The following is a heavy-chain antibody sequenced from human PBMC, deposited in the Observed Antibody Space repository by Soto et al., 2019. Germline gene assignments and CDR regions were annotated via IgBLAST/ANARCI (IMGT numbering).Heavy chain of an antibody. Sequence: PGRSLRLSCAGSGFSFSSYWMHWVRQAPGKGLVWVSRINHDGSITNYADSGKGRFTISRDNANNTVYLQMNSLGAEDTALYYCVREPGGFTGTWYDYWGQGTLVTVSS. CDR2: INHDGSIT. D-gene: IGHD6-13*01. V-gene: IGHV3-74*01. CDR3: VREPGGFTGTWYDY. J-gene: IGHJ4*02. CDR1: GFSFSSYW.